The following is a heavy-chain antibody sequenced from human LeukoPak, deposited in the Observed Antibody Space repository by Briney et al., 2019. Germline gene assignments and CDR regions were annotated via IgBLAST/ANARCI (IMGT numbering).Heavy chain of an antibody. V-gene: IGHV3-7*01. CDR2: IKQDGSEK. J-gene: IGHJ4*02. CDR1: GFTFSSYW. Sequence: GGSLRLSCAASGFTFSSYWMSWVRQAPGKGLEWVANIKQDGSEKYYVDSVKGRFTISRDNAKNSLYLQMNSLRAEDTAVYSCARLSSWSTQDFDYWGQGTLVTVSS. CDR3: ARLSSWSTQDFDY. D-gene: IGHD6-13*01.